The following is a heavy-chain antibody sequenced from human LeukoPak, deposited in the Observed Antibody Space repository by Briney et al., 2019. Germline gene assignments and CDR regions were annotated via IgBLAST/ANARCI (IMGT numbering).Heavy chain of an antibody. CDR1: GFTFSSYA. Sequence: GRSLRLSCAASGFTFSSYAMHWVRQAPGKGLEWVAVISYDGSNKYYADSVKGRFTISRDNSKNTLYLQMNSLRAEGTAVYYCARDYGGAYFDYWGQGTLVTVSS. V-gene: IGHV3-30-3*01. CDR2: ISYDGSNK. CDR3: ARDYGGAYFDY. D-gene: IGHD3-16*01. J-gene: IGHJ4*02.